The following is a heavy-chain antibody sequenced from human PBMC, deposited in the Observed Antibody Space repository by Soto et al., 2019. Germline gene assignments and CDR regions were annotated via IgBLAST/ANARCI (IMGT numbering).Heavy chain of an antibody. D-gene: IGHD2-15*01. V-gene: IGHV3-74*01. Sequence: PGGSLRLSCAASGYTFSSYWMHWVRQAPGKGLVWVSRINTDGGSTSYADSVEGRFTISRDNAKNTLYLQMNSLRAEDTAVYYCTRGLGGGSCWGQGTLVTVSS. CDR3: TRGLGGGSC. CDR2: INTDGGST. J-gene: IGHJ4*02. CDR1: GYTFSSYW.